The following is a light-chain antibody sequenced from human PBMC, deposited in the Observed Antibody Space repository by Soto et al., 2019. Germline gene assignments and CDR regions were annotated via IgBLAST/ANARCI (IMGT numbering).Light chain of an antibody. Sequence: GDRVTITCRASQGISSWLAWYQQKPGKAPKFLIYDASNLESGVPSRFSGSGSWTEFTLTISSLQPDDFATYYCQQYSSYWTFGQGTKVDIK. J-gene: IGKJ1*01. V-gene: IGKV1-5*01. CDR3: QQYSSYWT. CDR1: QGISSW. CDR2: DAS.